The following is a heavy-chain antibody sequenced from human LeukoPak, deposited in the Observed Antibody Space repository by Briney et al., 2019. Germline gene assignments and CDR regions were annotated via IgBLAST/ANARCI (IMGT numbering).Heavy chain of an antibody. CDR2: ISAYNGDT. CDR3: GRDFSNTSGFKVVFDY. V-gene: IGHV1-18*01. CDR1: GFTFTHYG. J-gene: IGHJ4*02. D-gene: IGHD3-22*01. Sequence: ASVKASCKASGFTFTHYGFSWVRQAPGQGLEWMGWISAYNGDTKYAQEFQGRITMTTDASTNTAYMELRSLKSDDTATYFCGRDFSNTSGFKVVFDYWGQGTLVTVSS.